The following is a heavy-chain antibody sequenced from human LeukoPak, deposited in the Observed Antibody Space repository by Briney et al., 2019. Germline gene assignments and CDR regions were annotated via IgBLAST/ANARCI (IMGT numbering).Heavy chain of an antibody. CDR2: IRNDGSII. D-gene: IGHD3-16*01. Sequence: GGSLRLSCAASGFTFSSYGMHWIRQAPGKGLEWVAFIRNDGSIIYNADTVKGRFTISRDNSKNTPYLQMNSLRADDTAVYYCAKDTPLCYFDYWGQGTLVTVSS. V-gene: IGHV3-30*02. CDR3: AKDTPLCYFDY. J-gene: IGHJ4*02. CDR1: GFTFSSYG.